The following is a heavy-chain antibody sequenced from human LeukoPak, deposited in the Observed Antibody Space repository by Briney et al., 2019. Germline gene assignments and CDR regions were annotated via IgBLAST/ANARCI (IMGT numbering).Heavy chain of an antibody. CDR3: ARAQLTSMVADY. Sequence: PGGSLRLSCAASGFTFSTYWMSWVRQAPGKGLEWVANIKEDGSEKYYVDSVKGRFTISRDNAKNSLYLQMNSLRAEDTAVYYCARAQLTSMVADYWGQGTLVTVSS. V-gene: IGHV3-7*01. D-gene: IGHD5-18*01. J-gene: IGHJ4*02. CDR2: IKEDGSEK. CDR1: GFTFSTYW.